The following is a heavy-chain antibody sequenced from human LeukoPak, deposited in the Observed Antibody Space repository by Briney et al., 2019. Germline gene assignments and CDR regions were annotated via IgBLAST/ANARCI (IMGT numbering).Heavy chain of an antibody. CDR2: ISGSGGST. V-gene: IGHV3-23*01. D-gene: IGHD6-13*01. J-gene: IGHJ4*02. CDR1: GFTFSSYA. CDR3: AKALLPYSSSWYSLDY. Sequence: GGSLRLSCAASGFTFSSYAMSWVRQAPGKGLEWVSAISGSGGSTYYADSVKGRFTISRDNSKNALYLQMNSLRAEDTAVYYCAKALLPYSSSWYSLDYWGQGTLVTVSS.